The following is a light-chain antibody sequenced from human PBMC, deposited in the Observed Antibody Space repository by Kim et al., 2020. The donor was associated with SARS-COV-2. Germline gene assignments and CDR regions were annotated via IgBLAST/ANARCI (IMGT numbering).Light chain of an antibody. CDR2: RDS. V-gene: IGLV3-9*01. Sequence: SVALGQTARMTGGGNNIGSKNVHWYQQKPGQAPVLVIYRDSNRPSGIPERFAGSNSGNTATLTISRAQAGDEADYYCQVWDSSTVVFGGGTQLTVL. CDR1: NIGSKN. CDR3: QVWDSSTVV. J-gene: IGLJ2*01.